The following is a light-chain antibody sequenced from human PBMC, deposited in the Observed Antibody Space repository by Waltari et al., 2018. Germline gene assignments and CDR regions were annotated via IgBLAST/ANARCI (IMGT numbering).Light chain of an antibody. CDR2: DAS. CDR3: QQYNDWPLT. J-gene: IGKJ4*01. CDR1: QSVTSN. V-gene: IGKV3-15*01. Sequence: EIVMTQSPATLSVSPGERATLSCRASQSVTSNFAWYQRKPGQAPRLLIYDASTRATGIPARCSGSGSGTEFTLTISSLQSEDFAVYYCQQYNDWPLTFGGGTRVEIK.